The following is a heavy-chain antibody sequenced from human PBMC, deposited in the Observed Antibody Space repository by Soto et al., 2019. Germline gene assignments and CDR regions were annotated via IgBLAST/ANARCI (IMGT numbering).Heavy chain of an antibody. V-gene: IGHV3-33*01. CDR1: GFTFSSYG. CDR3: ARDRIAARPKEDYYYYYGMDV. J-gene: IGHJ6*02. CDR2: IWYDGSNK. D-gene: IGHD6-6*01. Sequence: SLRLSCAASGFTFSSYGMHWARQAPGKGLEWVAVIWYDGSNKYYADSVKGRFTISRGNSKNTLYLQMNSLRAEDTAVYYCARDRIAARPKEDYYYYYGMDVWGQGTTVTVSS.